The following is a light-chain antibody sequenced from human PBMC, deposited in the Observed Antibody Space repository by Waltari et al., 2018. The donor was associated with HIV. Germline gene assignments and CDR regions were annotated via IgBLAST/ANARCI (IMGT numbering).Light chain of an antibody. J-gene: IGLJ2*01. CDR3: ASNRLDYTLI. Sequence: QSALTQPASVSGFLGQSINISCTGISTDSRFYPYFSWYQQYPGKIPRLIIFDIINRPSGVAAHFSGSRSGNSAPLTFSGLQSGDEAHYYCASNRLDYTLIFGGGTKLTVL. CDR1: STDSRFYPY. CDR2: DII. V-gene: IGLV2-14*03.